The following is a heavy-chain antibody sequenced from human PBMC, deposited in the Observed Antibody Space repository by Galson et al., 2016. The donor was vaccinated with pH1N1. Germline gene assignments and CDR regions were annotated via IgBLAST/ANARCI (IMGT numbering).Heavy chain of an antibody. CDR1: GYTFPYYA. D-gene: IGHD2-2*01. CDR2: INTNTGNP. V-gene: IGHV7-4-1*02. Sequence: SVKVSCKASGYTFPYYAMNWVRQAPGQGLEWMGWINTNTGNPTYAQGFTGRFVFSLDTSVSTAYLQISSLKAEDTAVYYCARNCSSSSCHVDYWGQGTLVTVSS. CDR3: ARNCSSSSCHVDY. J-gene: IGHJ4*02.